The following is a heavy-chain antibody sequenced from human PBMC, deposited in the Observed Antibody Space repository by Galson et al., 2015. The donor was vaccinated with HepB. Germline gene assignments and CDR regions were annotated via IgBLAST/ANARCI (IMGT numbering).Heavy chain of an antibody. D-gene: IGHD1-26*01. CDR2: VYYAGNT. J-gene: IGHJ3*02. CDR3: ARLVPWELLRGGNAFDI. V-gene: IGHV4-39*01. Sequence: ETLSLTCTLSGGSINSSSYYWGWIRQPPGKGLEWIGSVYYAGNTYYNPSLKSRVTISVDTSKKQFSLNLISVTAADTAVYYCARLVPWELLRGGNAFDIWGQGTMVTVSS. CDR1: GGSINSSSYY.